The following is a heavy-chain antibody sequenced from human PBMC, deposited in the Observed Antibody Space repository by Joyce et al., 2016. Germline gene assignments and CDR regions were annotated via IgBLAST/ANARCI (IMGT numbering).Heavy chain of an antibody. Sequence: QVRLQESGPGLVKPSHTLSLICTLSGDSISNGGYYWSWIRQRPGRGLEWIGYIYHTGSTNYNPSLEKRVVISVDTSKNQVSLNLTSVTVADTAVYFCARDYYGAANNYFYYGMEVWGQGTTVVVSS. D-gene: IGHD3-10*01. J-gene: IGHJ6*02. CDR1: GDSISNGGYY. CDR2: IYHTGST. CDR3: ARDYYGAANNYFYYGMEV. V-gene: IGHV4-31*03.